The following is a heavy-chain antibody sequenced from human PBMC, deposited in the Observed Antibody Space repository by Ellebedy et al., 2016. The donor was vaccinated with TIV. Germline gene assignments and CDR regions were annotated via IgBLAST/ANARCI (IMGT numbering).Heavy chain of an antibody. Sequence: GESLKISCETSGFIFSSYWMNWVRQAPGKGLEWVANIKPDGSEKNYEDSLEGRFTVSRDNGKNSLYLQMNTLRAEDTAVYFCAKGKPYYYDTSGHFPFEYWGQGALVTVSA. D-gene: IGHD3-22*01. J-gene: IGHJ4*02. CDR1: GFIFSSYW. CDR3: AKGKPYYYDTSGHFPFEY. V-gene: IGHV3-7*03. CDR2: IKPDGSEK.